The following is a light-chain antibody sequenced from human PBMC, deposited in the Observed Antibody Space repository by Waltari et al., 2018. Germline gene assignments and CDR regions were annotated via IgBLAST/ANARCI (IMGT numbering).Light chain of an antibody. V-gene: IGKV3-15*01. J-gene: IGKJ4*01. CDR3: QQYNNWPPL. CDR2: GAS. Sequence: IVMTQSPATLSVSPGERATLSCRASQDVRSNLSWYQQKPGQAPRLLIYGASTRATGIPARFSGSGSGTEFTLTISSLQSEDFAVYYCQQYNNWPPLFGGGTKVEIK. CDR1: QDVRSN.